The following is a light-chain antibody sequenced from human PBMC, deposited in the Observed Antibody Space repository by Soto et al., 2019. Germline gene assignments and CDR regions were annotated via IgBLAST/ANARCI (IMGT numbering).Light chain of an antibody. CDR1: SSDVGGYNY. CDR3: SSYTSSSPRV. Sequence: QSALTQPASVSGSTGQSITISCTGTSSDVGGYNYVSWYQHHPGKAPKLMIYEVSNRPSGVSNRFSGSKSGNTASLTISGLQAEDEADYYCSSYTSSSPRVFGGGTKLTVL. V-gene: IGLV2-14*01. J-gene: IGLJ3*02. CDR2: EVS.